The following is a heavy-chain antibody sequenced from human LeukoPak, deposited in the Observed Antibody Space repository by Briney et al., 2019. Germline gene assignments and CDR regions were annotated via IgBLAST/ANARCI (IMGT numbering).Heavy chain of an antibody. CDR1: GFTFSTYW. CDR2: ISGSGGST. J-gene: IGHJ4*02. CDR3: AKVASSYGSGSYVDY. Sequence: GGSLRLSCAASGFTFSTYWMHWVRQTPGKGLVWVSAISGSGGSTYYADSVKGRFTISRDNSKNTLYLQMNSLRAEDTAVYYCAKVASSYGSGSYVDYWGQGTLVTVSS. V-gene: IGHV3-23*01. D-gene: IGHD3-10*01.